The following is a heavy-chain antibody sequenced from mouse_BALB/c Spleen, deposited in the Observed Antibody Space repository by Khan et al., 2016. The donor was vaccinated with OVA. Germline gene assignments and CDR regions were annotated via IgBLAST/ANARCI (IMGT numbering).Heavy chain of an antibody. J-gene: IGHJ2*01. Sequence: VQLQESGPGLVKPSQSLSLTCTVTGYSITSFYAWNWIRQFPGNKLECMGYISYSGVTSYTPSLKSRISITRDTSKNQFFLQLNSVTTEDTATDCCARGNYYGYYFDYWGQGTTLTVSS. D-gene: IGHD1-1*01. CDR1: GYSITSFYA. CDR3: ARGNYYGYYFDY. V-gene: IGHV3-2*02. CDR2: ISYSGVT.